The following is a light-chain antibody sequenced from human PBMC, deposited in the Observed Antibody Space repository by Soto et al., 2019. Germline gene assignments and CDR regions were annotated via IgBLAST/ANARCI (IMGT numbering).Light chain of an antibody. V-gene: IGKV3-20*01. Sequence: EIVLTQSPGSLSLSPGERVTLSCRASQTVSTNYLAWYQHKPGRAPRLLIYGAFSRATGIADRFSGSGSGTDFTLTISRLEPEDFAVYYCQQYAGSPWTFGQGTRVEIK. CDR1: QTVSTNY. J-gene: IGKJ1*01. CDR3: QQYAGSPWT. CDR2: GAF.